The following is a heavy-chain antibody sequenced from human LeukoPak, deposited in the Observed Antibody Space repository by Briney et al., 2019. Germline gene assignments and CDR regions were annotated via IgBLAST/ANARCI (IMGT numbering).Heavy chain of an antibody. J-gene: IGHJ6*02. CDR2: ISSSSSYI. CDR3: ARDGLYYYYGMDV. V-gene: IGHV3-21*01. CDR1: GFIFSSYS. D-gene: IGHD3/OR15-3a*01. Sequence: GGSLRLSCAASGFIFSSYSMNWVRQAPGKGLEWVSSISSSSSYIYYADSVKGRFTISRDNAKNSLYLQMNSLRAEDTAVYYCARDGLYYYYGMDVWGQGTTVTVSS.